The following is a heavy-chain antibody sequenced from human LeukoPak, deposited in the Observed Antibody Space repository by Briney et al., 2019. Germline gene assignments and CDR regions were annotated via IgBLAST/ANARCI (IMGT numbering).Heavy chain of an antibody. CDR2: INPSGGST. J-gene: IGHJ4*02. CDR3: ARDNRIAAREFDY. CDR1: GYTFTSNY. V-gene: IGHV1-46*01. Sequence: ASVKVSCKAFGYTFTSNYMHWVRQAPGQGLEWMGIINPSGGSTSYAQNFQGRVTMTRDMSTSTVYMELRSLRSDDTAVYYCARDNRIAAREFDYWGQGTLVTVSS. D-gene: IGHD6-6*01.